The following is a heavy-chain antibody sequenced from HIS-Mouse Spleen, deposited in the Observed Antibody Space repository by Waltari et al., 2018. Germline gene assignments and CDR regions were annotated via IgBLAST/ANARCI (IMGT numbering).Heavy chain of an antibody. CDR3: ARDRLAARYYYYGMDV. Sequence: EVQLVESGGGLVQPGGSLRLSCAASGLTFGSYWMPWVRQAPGKGLVGVSRINSDGSSTSYADSVKGRFTISRDNAKNSLYLQMNSLRAEDTAVYYCARDRLAARYYYYGMDVWGQGTTVTVSS. CDR1: GLTFGSYW. V-gene: IGHV3-74*01. D-gene: IGHD6-6*01. CDR2: INSDGSST. J-gene: IGHJ6*02.